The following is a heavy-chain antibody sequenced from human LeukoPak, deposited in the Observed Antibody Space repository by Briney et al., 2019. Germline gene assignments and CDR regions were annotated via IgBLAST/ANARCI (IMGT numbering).Heavy chain of an antibody. V-gene: IGHV3-7*01. J-gene: IGHJ4*02. CDR3: ARSHGGYSFFFDY. CDR2: INQDGSEK. D-gene: IGHD4-17*01. CDR1: GFTFSNYW. Sequence: GVSLRLSCAVSGFTFSNYWMNRVRQAPGKGLEWVANINQDGSEKYYVDSVKGRFTIFRDNAKNSLYLQMNSLRGEDTAVYYCARSHGGYSFFFDYWGQGALVTVSS.